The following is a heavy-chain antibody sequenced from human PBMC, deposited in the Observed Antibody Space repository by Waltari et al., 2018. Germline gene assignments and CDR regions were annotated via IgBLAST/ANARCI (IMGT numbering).Heavy chain of an antibody. Sequence: VRLVESGGGRVEPGESLRLACVGSGLRFDEYSMNWVRQAPGKGLELVSSLNNGGDYKGYADSVEGRFTISRDNDKNTLYLQMNDLRVDDTAIYYCARGKAFDPWGQGTRVNVSS. J-gene: IGHJ5*02. CDR2: LNNGGDYK. CDR3: ARGKAFDP. CDR1: GLRFDEYS. V-gene: IGHV3-21*06.